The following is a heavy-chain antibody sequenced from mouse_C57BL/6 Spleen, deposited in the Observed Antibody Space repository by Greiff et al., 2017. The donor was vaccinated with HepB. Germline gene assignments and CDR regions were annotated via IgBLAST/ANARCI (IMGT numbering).Heavy chain of an antibody. CDR2: INYDGSST. Sequence: EVKLVESEGGLVQPGSSMKLSCTASGFTFSDYYMAWVRQVPEKGLEWVANINYDGSSTYYLDSLKSRFIISRDNAKNILYLQMSSLKSEDTATYYCARWYYGSSYAMDYWGQGTSVTVSS. J-gene: IGHJ4*01. V-gene: IGHV5-16*01. CDR3: ARWYYGSSYAMDY. CDR1: GFTFSDYY. D-gene: IGHD1-1*01.